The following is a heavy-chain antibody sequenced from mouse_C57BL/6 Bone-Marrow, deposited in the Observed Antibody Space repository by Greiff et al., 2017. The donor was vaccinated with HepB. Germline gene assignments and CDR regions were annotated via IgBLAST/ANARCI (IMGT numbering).Heavy chain of an antibody. J-gene: IGHJ2*01. D-gene: IGHD3-1*01. Sequence: QVQLKQPGAELVMPGASVKLSCKASGYTFTSYWMHWVKQRPGQGLEWIGEIDPSDSYTNYNQKFKGKSTLTVDKSSSTAYMQLSSLTSEDSAVYYCARSGPDYWGQGTTLTVSS. V-gene: IGHV1-69*01. CDR3: ARSGPDY. CDR1: GYTFTSYW. CDR2: IDPSDSYT.